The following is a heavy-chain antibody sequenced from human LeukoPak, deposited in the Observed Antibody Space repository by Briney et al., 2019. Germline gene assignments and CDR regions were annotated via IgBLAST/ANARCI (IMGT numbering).Heavy chain of an antibody. CDR2: IYTSGST. CDR1: GGSISSYY. Sequence: PSETLSLTCTVSGGSISSYYWSWIRQPAGKGLEWIGRIYTSGSTNYNPSLKSRVTMSVDTSKNQFSLKLSSVTAADTAVYYCARGGSNWNYALNYYYMDVWGKGTTVTVSS. J-gene: IGHJ6*03. V-gene: IGHV4-4*07. CDR3: ARGGSNWNYALNYYYMDV. D-gene: IGHD1-7*01.